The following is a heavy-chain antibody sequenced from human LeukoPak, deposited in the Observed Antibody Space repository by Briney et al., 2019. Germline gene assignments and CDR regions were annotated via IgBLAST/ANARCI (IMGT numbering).Heavy chain of an antibody. CDR1: GYSISSGYY. CDR2: IYHSGST. CDR3: ARGRYTMVRGVIGRDTDYYYYSYMDV. J-gene: IGHJ6*03. Sequence: SETLSLTCTVSGYSISSGYYWGWIRQPPGKGLEWIGSIYHSGSTYYNPSLKSRVTISVDTSKNQFSLKLSSVTAADTAVYYCARGRYTMVRGVIGRDTDYYYYSYMDVWGKGTTVTISS. V-gene: IGHV4-38-2*02. D-gene: IGHD3-10*01.